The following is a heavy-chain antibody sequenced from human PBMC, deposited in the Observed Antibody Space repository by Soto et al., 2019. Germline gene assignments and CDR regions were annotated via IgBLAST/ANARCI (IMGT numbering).Heavy chain of an antibody. D-gene: IGHD1-26*01. V-gene: IGHV4-30-2*01. CDR1: GASITYGGYA. CDR2: INHLETT. Sequence: QLQLHESGSGLVKPSQTLSLTCTVSGASITYGGYAWSWIRQTPGTGLEWIGYINHLETTFYNPSFESGLSLSVYRAKNQGSLSLNSMSAADRDVYFCASGGGSDSFDYWGQGILGTVS. CDR3: ASGGGSDSFDY. J-gene: IGHJ4*02.